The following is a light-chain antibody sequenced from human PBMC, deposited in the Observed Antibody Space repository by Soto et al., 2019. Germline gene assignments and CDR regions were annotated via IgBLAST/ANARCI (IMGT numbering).Light chain of an antibody. CDR2: AVS. CDR3: LQHDSYPQT. CDR1: QGIRND. V-gene: IGKV1-17*01. J-gene: IGKJ1*01. Sequence: DIQMTQSPSSLSASVGDRVTITCRASQGIRNDLAWCQQKPGKAPKRLIYAVSSLQSGVPSRFSGSGSGTEFTLTISSLQPEDFATYYCLQHDSYPQTFGQGTKVEIK.